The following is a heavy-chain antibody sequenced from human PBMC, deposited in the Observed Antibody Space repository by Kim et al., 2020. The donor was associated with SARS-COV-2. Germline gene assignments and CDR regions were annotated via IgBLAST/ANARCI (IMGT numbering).Heavy chain of an antibody. CDR2: ISYSGSDL. V-gene: IGHV3-11*01. Sequence: GGSLRLSCAASGFTLSDYYMSWVRQAPGKGLECVSYISYSGSDLYYADSVKGRFTISRDIAKSSLYLQMDSLRPEDTAVYYCAKDILAAGLFFDYWGQGTLVTVSS. CDR1: GFTLSDYY. CDR3: AKDILAAGLFFDY. D-gene: IGHD6-13*01. J-gene: IGHJ4*02.